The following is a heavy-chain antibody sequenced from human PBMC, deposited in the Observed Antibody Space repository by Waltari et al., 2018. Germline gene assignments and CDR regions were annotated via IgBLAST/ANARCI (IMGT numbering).Heavy chain of an antibody. Sequence: QVQLQQWGAGLVKPSETLSLTGAAYGGSFSGYYWSWIRQSPGKGLEWIGEINHSGSTNYNPSLKSRVTISVDTSKNQFSLKVSSVTAADTAVYYCARQFSSGWYSEYWGQGTLVTVSS. D-gene: IGHD6-19*01. CDR3: ARQFSSGWYSEY. CDR2: INHSGST. J-gene: IGHJ4*02. V-gene: IGHV4-34*01. CDR1: GGSFSGYY.